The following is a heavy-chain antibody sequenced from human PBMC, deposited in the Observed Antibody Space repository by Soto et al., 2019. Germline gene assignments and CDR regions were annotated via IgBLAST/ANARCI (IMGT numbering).Heavy chain of an antibody. J-gene: IGHJ4*02. D-gene: IGHD3-3*01. V-gene: IGHV5-51*01. CDR3: ARLPRDCNKTSCYYADN. Sequence: GESLKISCRGSGYDFNTNWFGWVRQLPGRGLEWVGIMYPGDSDTRYNPSLQGHVTLSVDVTVSTAFLQWRSLETSDTGMYFCARLPRDCNKTSCYYADNWGQGTQVTVSS. CDR2: MYPGDSDT. CDR1: GYDFNTNW.